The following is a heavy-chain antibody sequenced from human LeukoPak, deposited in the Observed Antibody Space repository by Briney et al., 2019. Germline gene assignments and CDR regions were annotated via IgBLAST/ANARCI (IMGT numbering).Heavy chain of an antibody. Sequence: GGSLRLSCAASGFTFSIYGMHWVRQAPGKGLEWLALIWYDGSNEYYADSVKGRFTISRDDSKNTLYLQMNSLRPEDTALYYCARGYGSGAPSRGMDVWGQGTTVTVSS. V-gene: IGHV3-33*01. J-gene: IGHJ6*02. CDR3: ARGYGSGAPSRGMDV. CDR2: IWYDGSNE. D-gene: IGHD3-10*01. CDR1: GFTFSIYG.